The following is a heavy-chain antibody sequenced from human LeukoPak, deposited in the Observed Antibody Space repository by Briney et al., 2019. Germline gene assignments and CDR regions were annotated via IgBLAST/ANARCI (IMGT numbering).Heavy chain of an antibody. CDR1: GFTISSYA. Sequence: GGSLRLSCAASGFTISSYAMSWVRQAPGKGLEWVSAISGSGGSTYYADSVKGRFTISRDNSKDTLYLQMNSLRAEDTAVYYCAKSARKRRDLAYYYYGMDVWGQGTTVTVSS. D-gene: IGHD1-14*01. J-gene: IGHJ6*02. V-gene: IGHV3-23*01. CDR3: AKSARKRRDLAYYYYGMDV. CDR2: ISGSGGST.